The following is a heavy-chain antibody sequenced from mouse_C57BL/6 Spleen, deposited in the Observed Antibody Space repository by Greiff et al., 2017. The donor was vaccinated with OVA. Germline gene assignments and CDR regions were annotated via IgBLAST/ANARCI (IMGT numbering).Heavy chain of an antibody. CDR2: IYPGDGDT. CDR1: GYAFSSSW. J-gene: IGHJ3*01. V-gene: IGHV1-82*01. D-gene: IGHD1-1*01. Sequence: VQLQQSGPELVKPGASVKISCKASGYAFSSSWMNWVKQRPGKGLEWIGRIYPGDGDTNYNGKFKGKATLTADKSSSTASMQLSSLTSEDSAVYFCADYYGSSGFAYWGQGTLVTVSA. CDR3: ADYYGSSGFAY.